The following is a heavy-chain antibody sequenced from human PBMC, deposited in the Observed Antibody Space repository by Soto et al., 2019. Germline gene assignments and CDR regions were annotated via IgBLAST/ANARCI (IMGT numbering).Heavy chain of an antibody. J-gene: IGHJ6*02. CDR2: IIPIFGTA. CDR1: GGTFSSYA. CDR3: ARDLAVAGNYYYGMDV. V-gene: IGHV1-69*13. Sequence: SVKVSCKASGGTFSSYAISWVRQAPGQGLEWMGGIIPIFGTASYAQKFQGRVTITADESTSTAYMELSSLRSEDTAVYYCARDLAVAGNYYYGMDVWGQGPTVTVSS. D-gene: IGHD6-19*01.